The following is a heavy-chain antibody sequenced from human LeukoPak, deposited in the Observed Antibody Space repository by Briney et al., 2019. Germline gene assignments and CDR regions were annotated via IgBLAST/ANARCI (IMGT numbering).Heavy chain of an antibody. CDR1: GGSISSYY. CDR3: ARAFSYYDFWSGYYRNYYYMDV. CDR2: IYYSGST. Sequence: SETLSLTCTVSGGSISSYYWSWIRQPPGKGLEWIGYIYYSGSTNYNPSLKSRVTISVDTSKNQFSLKLSSVTAADTAVYYCARAFSYYDFWSGYYRNYYYMDVWGKGTTVTVSS. V-gene: IGHV4-59*12. D-gene: IGHD3-3*01. J-gene: IGHJ6*03.